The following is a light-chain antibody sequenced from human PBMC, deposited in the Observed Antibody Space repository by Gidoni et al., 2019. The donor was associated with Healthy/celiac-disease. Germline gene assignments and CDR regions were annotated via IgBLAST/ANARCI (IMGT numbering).Light chain of an antibody. CDR3: SSYTSSSTLV. CDR1: SSDVGGYNY. V-gene: IGLV2-14*03. J-gene: IGLJ2*01. Sequence: QPALTLPSSVSGSPGPSITISGTATSSDVGGYNYVSLYQPHPGKAPKLMIYDVSNRPSGVSNRFSGSKSGNTASLTISGLQAEDEADYYCSSYTSSSTLVFGGGTKLTVL. CDR2: DVS.